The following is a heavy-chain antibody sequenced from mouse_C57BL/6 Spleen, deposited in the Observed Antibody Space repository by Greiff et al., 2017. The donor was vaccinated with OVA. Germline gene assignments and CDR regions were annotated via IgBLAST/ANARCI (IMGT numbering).Heavy chain of an antibody. CDR3: ARLRLDYAMDY. Sequence: VQLKQSGGGLVKPGGSLKLSCAASGFTFSDYGMHWVRQAPEKGLEWVAYISSGSSTIYYADTVKGRFTISRDNAKNTLFLQMTSLRSEDTAMYYCARLRLDYAMDYWGQGTSVTVSS. CDR2: ISSGSSTI. V-gene: IGHV5-17*01. J-gene: IGHJ4*01. D-gene: IGHD2-4*01. CDR1: GFTFSDYG.